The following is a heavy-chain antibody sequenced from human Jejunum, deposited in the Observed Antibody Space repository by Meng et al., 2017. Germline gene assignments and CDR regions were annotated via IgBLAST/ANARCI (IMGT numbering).Heavy chain of an antibody. Sequence: EVQLLESGGGLVQPGGSMRLSCAASGLTFSTSAMSWFRQAPGKGLEWVSIISASGGSTYYADSVKGRFTISRDNSKNTLFLQMNSLRTEDTAVYYCARASGSGFWGQGTLVTVSS. CDR1: GLTFSTSA. D-gene: IGHD3-22*01. J-gene: IGHJ4*02. CDR3: ARASGSGF. CDR2: ISASGGST. V-gene: IGHV3-23*01.